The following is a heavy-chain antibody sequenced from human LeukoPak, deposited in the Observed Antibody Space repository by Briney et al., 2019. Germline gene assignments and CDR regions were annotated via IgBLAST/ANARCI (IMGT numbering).Heavy chain of an antibody. J-gene: IGHJ3*02. CDR2: IYSGGST. Sequence: PGGSLRLSCAACGFTVSSNYMRGARQAPGKGLVWFLVIYSGGSTYYADSVKGRFTISRDNSKNTLYFQMNSTRAEETAVYYCSREDDYGGNSRAFDIWGQGTMVTVSS. CDR3: SREDDYGGNSRAFDI. V-gene: IGHV3-66*01. CDR1: GFTVSSNY. D-gene: IGHD4-23*01.